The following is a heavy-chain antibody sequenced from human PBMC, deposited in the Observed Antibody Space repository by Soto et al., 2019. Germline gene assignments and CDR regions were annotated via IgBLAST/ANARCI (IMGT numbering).Heavy chain of an antibody. Sequence: QVHLVQSGAEVKKPGASVKVSCKASGYTFTNYGITWVRQAPGQGLEWMGCISAYNGNTNYAQKLQGRVTMTTDTSASTVYMELRSLRSDDTAVYYWARMSVIITLFRPYSVMDVWCQGTTVTVPS. CDR1: GYTFTNYG. D-gene: IGHD3-22*01. V-gene: IGHV1-18*01. CDR3: ARMSVIITLFRPYSVMDV. CDR2: ISAYNGNT. J-gene: IGHJ6*02.